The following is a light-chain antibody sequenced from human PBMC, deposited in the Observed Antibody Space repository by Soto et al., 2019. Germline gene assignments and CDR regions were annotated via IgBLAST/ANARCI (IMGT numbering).Light chain of an antibody. V-gene: IGLV2-14*01. J-gene: IGLJ1*01. CDR2: DVS. Sequence: QSVLTQPASVSGSPEQSITISCTGTSSDVGGYNYVSWYQQHPGKAPKLMIYDVSNRPSGVSNRFSGSKSGNTASLTISGLQAEDEADYYCNSYTSGSTYVFGTGTKVTVL. CDR3: NSYTSGSTYV. CDR1: SSDVGGYNY.